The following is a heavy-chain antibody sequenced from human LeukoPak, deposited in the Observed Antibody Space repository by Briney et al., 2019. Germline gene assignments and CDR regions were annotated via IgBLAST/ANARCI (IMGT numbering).Heavy chain of an antibody. Sequence: SGGSLRLSCAASGFTFSSYWMHWVRQAPGKGLVWVSRINTDGSSTNYADSVKGRFTISRDNAKNTLYLQINSLRAEDTAVYYCAREILAPGKTHDYWGQGTLVTVSS. CDR1: GFTFSSYW. V-gene: IGHV3-74*01. CDR2: INTDGSST. CDR3: AREILAPGKTHDY. J-gene: IGHJ4*02.